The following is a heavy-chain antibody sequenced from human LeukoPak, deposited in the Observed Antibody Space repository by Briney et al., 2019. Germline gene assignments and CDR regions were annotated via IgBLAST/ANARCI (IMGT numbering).Heavy chain of an antibody. Sequence: PGGSLRLSCAASGFTFSSYEMNWVRQAPGKGLEWVSYISSSGTTIYYADSVKGRFTISRDSAKNSLYLQMNSLRAEDTAVYYCAREGISKTYYYYGMDVWGQGTTVTVSS. D-gene: IGHD1-14*01. CDR1: GFTFSSYE. V-gene: IGHV3-48*03. CDR3: AREGISKTYYYYGMDV. CDR2: ISSSGTTI. J-gene: IGHJ6*02.